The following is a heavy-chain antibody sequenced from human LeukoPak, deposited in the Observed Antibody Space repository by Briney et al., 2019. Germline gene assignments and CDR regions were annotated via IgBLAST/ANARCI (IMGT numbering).Heavy chain of an antibody. CDR1: GFTFSSYA. CDR3: AKTGFQWGEYFYYMDV. D-gene: IGHD1-14*01. Sequence: GGSLRLSCAASGFTFSSYAMHWVRQAPGKGLEWVAVISYDGSNKYYADSVKGRFTISRDNSETTLYLQMNSLTVEDTAVYYCAKTGFQWGEYFYYMDVWGKGTTVTVSS. J-gene: IGHJ6*03. V-gene: IGHV3-30-3*02. CDR2: ISYDGSNK.